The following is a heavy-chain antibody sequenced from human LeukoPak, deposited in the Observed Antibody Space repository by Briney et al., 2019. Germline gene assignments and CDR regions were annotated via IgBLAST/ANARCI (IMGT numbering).Heavy chain of an antibody. CDR2: ISGSGGST. CDR3: AKVGGYGDYNSFDP. Sequence: GGSLRLSCAASGFTFSSYWMSWVRQAPGKGLEWVSAISGSGGSTYYADSVKGRFTISRDNSKNTLYLQMNSLRAEDTAVYYCAKVGGYGDYNSFDPWGQGTLVTVSS. D-gene: IGHD4-17*01. CDR1: GFTFSSYW. J-gene: IGHJ5*02. V-gene: IGHV3-23*01.